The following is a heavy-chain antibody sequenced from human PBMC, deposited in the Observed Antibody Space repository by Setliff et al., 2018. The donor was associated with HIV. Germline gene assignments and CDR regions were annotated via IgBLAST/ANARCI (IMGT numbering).Heavy chain of an antibody. D-gene: IGHD2-21*01. CDR2: INAGNGNI. Sequence: ASVKVSCKASGYTFTSYAMHWVRQAPGQRLEWMGWINAGNGNIKYSQKFQGRVTITADKSTSTAYMELRRLKSEDTAVYYCATSTLGWSDDAFDIWGQGTMVTVSS. J-gene: IGHJ3*02. V-gene: IGHV1-3*01. CDR1: GYTFTSYA. CDR3: ATSTLGWSDDAFDI.